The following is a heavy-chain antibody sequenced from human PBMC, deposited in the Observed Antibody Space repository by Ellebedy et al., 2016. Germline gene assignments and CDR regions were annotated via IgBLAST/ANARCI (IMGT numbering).Heavy chain of an antibody. D-gene: IGHD3-22*01. CDR2: ISYDASSQ. CDR1: GFTFNNYG. V-gene: IGHV3-30*03. CDR3: ARAYDVYDI. Sequence: GESLKISXAASGFTFNNYGMHWVRQSPGKGLEWVALISYDASSQDYADAVKGRFTISRDNAKNTLYLQMNSLRAEDTAVFYCARAYDVYDIWGQGTMVTVSS. J-gene: IGHJ3*02.